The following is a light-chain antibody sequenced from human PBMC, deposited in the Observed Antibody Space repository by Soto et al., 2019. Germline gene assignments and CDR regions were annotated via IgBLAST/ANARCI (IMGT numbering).Light chain of an antibody. CDR3: QNYNGAPWT. J-gene: IGKJ1*01. CDR2: AAS. Sequence: DIQMTQSPSSLSASVGDRVTITCRESQGISTYLVWYQQKPGTVPKLLIFAASTLQSGVPSRFSGSGSGTEFTLTISSLQPEDVATYYCQNYNGAPWTFGQGTKVEIK. CDR1: QGISTY. V-gene: IGKV1-27*01.